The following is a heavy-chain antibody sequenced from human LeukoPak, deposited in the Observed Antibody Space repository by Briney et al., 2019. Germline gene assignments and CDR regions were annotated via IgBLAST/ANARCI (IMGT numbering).Heavy chain of an antibody. D-gene: IGHD3-22*01. V-gene: IGHV3-9*01. J-gene: IGHJ4*02. CDR3: AKGAYYYDSSADPFDY. CDR2: ISWNSGSI. CDR1: GFTFDDYA. Sequence: GGSLRLSCAASGFTFDDYAMHWVRQAPGKGLEWVSGISWNSGSIGYADSVKGRFTISRDNAKNSLYLQMNSLRAEDTALYYCAKGAYYYDSSADPFDYWGQGTLVTISS.